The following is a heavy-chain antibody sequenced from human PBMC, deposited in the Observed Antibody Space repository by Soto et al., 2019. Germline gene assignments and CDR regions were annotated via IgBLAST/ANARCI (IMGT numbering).Heavy chain of an antibody. J-gene: IGHJ4*02. D-gene: IGHD2-21*02. Sequence: GGSLRLSCTASGFTFGDYAMSWVRQAPGKGLEWVGFIRSKAYGGTTEYAASVKGRFTISRDDSKSIAYLQMNSLKTEDTAVYYCVAESHVTPYYFENWGQGALVTVSS. V-gene: IGHV3-49*04. CDR3: VAESHVTPYYFEN. CDR2: IRSKAYGGTT. CDR1: GFTFGDYA.